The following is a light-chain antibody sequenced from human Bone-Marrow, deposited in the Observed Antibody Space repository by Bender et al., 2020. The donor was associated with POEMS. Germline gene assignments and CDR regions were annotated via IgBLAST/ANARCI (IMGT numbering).Light chain of an antibody. V-gene: IGLV2-14*02. CDR1: SSDVETYNL. J-gene: IGLJ2*01. Sequence: QSALTQPASVSGSPGQSITISCTATSSDVETYNLVSWYQQHPGKAPKLLIYGYNNRPSGVPDRFSGSKSGTSASLAITGLQAEDEGDYFCISHAGSDIPVFGGGTKLTVL. CDR2: GYN. CDR3: ISHAGSDIPV.